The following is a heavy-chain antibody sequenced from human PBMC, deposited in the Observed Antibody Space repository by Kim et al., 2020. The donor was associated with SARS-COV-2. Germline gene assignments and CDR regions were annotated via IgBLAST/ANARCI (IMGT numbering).Heavy chain of an antibody. CDR1: GFTFSSYA. CDR2: ISYDGSNK. D-gene: IGHD3-3*01. J-gene: IGHJ4*02. CDR3: ARASVLRFLEGYFDY. Sequence: GGSLRLSCAASGFTFSSYAMHWVRQAPGKGLEWVAVISYDGSNKYYVDSVKGRFTISRDNSKNTLYLQMNSLRAEDTAVYYCARASVLRFLEGYFDYWGQGTLVTVSS. V-gene: IGHV3-30*04.